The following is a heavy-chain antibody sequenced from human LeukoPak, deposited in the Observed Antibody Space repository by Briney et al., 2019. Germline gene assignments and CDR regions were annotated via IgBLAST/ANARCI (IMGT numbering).Heavy chain of an antibody. D-gene: IGHD3-9*01. Sequence: GGSLSLSFAASGFTVSSNYLSWVRQAPGKGLKWVSVINSGGSTYYADSVKGRFTISRDNSKNTLYLQMNSLRAEDTAVYYCARAMEDILTGYYTLYYFDYWGQGTLVTVSS. CDR2: INSGGST. CDR1: GFTVSSNY. J-gene: IGHJ4*02. V-gene: IGHV3-53*01. CDR3: ARAMEDILTGYYTLYYFDY.